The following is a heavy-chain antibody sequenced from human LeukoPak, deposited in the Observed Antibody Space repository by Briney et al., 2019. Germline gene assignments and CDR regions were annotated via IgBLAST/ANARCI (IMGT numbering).Heavy chain of an antibody. Sequence: GGSLRLSCAASGFTFSSYGMHWVRQAPGKGLEWVAFIRYDGSNKYYADSVKGRFTISRDNSKNTLYLQMNSLRAEDTAMYYCAKGSGNSVWVFDYWGQGTLVTVSS. CDR3: AKGSGNSVWVFDY. V-gene: IGHV3-30*02. D-gene: IGHD4-23*01. CDR2: IRYDGSNK. CDR1: GFTFSSYG. J-gene: IGHJ4*02.